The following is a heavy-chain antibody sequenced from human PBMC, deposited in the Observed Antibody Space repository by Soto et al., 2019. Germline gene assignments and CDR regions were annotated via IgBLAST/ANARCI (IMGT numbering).Heavy chain of an antibody. CDR1: GYTRTELS. CDR2: FDPEDGET. CDR3: ATTVPLGITGTTDGGWFDP. V-gene: IGHV1-24*01. D-gene: IGHD1-7*01. J-gene: IGHJ5*02. Sequence: ASVKVSCKVSGYTRTELSMHWVRQAPGKGLEWMGGFDPEDGETIYAQKFQGRVTMTEDTSTDTAYMELSSLRSEDTAVYYCATTVPLGITGTTDGGWFDPWGQGTLVTVSS.